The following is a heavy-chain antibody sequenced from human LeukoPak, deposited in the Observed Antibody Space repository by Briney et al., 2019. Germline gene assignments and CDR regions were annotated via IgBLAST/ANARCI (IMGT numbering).Heavy chain of an antibody. V-gene: IGHV3-23*01. CDR2: ISGSGGST. CDR1: GFTFSSYA. D-gene: IGHD6-19*01. CDR3: AKVGGSGWYEGNYFDY. Sequence: GGSLRLSCAASGFTFSSYAMSWVRQAPGKGLKWVSAISGSGGSTYYADSVKGRFTISRDNSKNTLYLQMNSLRAEDTAVYYCAKVGGSGWYEGNYFDYWGQGTLVTVSS. J-gene: IGHJ4*02.